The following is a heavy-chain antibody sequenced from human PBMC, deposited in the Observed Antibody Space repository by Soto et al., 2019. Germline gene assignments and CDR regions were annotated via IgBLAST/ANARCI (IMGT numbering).Heavy chain of an antibody. CDR3: ARSLVGYYYYYYGMDV. V-gene: IGHV3-30-3*01. CDR2: ISYDGSNK. J-gene: IGHJ6*02. D-gene: IGHD1-26*01. Sequence: HPGVSPGLSCAASGFTFSSYSMHWVRQAPGKGLEWVAVISYDGSNKYYADSVKGRFTISRDNSKNTLYLQMNSLRAEDTAVYYCARSLVGYYYYYYGMDVWGQGTTVTVSS. CDR1: GFTFSSYS.